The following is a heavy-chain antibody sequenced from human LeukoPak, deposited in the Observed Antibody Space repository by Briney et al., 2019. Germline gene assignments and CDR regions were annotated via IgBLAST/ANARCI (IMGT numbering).Heavy chain of an antibody. CDR1: GFTFNTYT. V-gene: IGHV3-21*01. CDR2: ISSSSTYI. CDR3: ARVRNQWLLPGDFDY. D-gene: IGHD6-19*01. Sequence: TGGSLRLSCAASGFTFNTYTMSWVRQAPGKGLEWVSSISSSSTYIYYADSVKGRFTISRDNAKNSLYLQMNSLRAEDTAVYYCARVRNQWLLPGDFDYWGQGTLATVSS. J-gene: IGHJ4*02.